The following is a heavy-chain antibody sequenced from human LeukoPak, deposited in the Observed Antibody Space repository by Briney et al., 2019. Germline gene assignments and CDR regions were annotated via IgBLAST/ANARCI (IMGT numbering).Heavy chain of an antibody. J-gene: IGHJ3*02. CDR2: INPNSGGT. D-gene: IGHD3-22*01. Sequence: ASVKVSCKASGYTFTGYYMHWVRQAPGQGLEWMGWINPNSGGTNYAQEFQGRVTMTRDTSISTAYMELSRLRSDDTAVYYCARESSSGYYYGAHAFDIWGQGTMVTVSS. CDR3: ARESSSGYYYGAHAFDI. CDR1: GYTFTGYY. V-gene: IGHV1-2*02.